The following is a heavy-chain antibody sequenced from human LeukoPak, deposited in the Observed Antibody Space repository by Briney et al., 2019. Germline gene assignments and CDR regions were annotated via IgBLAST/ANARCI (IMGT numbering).Heavy chain of an antibody. V-gene: IGHV4-39*01. CDR1: GDSISTTGYF. D-gene: IGHD1-14*01. J-gene: IGHJ5*02. CDR3: AGTGIRNWFDP. CDR2: IFKNGNT. Sequence: SETLSLTCSVFGDSISTTGYFWVWIRQSPGRGLEWIVSIFKNGNTFYNMSLKSRVTISVDTSKNEFYLNLASVTAADPAVYFCAGTGIRNWFDPWGQGILVTVSS.